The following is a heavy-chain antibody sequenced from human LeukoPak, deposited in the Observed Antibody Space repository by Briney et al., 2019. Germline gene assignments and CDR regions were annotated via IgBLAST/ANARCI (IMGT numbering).Heavy chain of an antibody. D-gene: IGHD4-17*01. CDR1: GFKFRNYW. Sequence: GGSLRLSCAGSGFKFRNYWMTWVRQSPGKGLEWVATIKQDGSDKYYVDSVKGRFTISRDNARNSLDLQMNSLRAEDTAVYYCARGGDPFDFWGQGTLVTVSS. J-gene: IGHJ4*02. CDR3: ARGGDPFDF. CDR2: IKQDGSDK. V-gene: IGHV3-7*01.